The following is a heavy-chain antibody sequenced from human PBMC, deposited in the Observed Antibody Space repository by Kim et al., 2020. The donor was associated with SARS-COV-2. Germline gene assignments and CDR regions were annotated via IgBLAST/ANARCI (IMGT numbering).Heavy chain of an antibody. CDR1: GFTFGNDW. J-gene: IGHJ4*02. Sequence: GGSLRLSCAASGFTFGNDWMHWVRQPPGKGLVWVSRINGDGSITDYADSVKGRFTISRDNAKNTLYLQMHSLRDEDTAMFYCARASDWYPDWGQGTLVTVSS. D-gene: IGHD6-19*01. CDR2: INGDGSIT. CDR3: ARASDWYPD. V-gene: IGHV3-74*01.